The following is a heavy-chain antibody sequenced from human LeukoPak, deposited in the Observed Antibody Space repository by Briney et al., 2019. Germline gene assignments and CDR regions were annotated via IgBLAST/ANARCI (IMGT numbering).Heavy chain of an antibody. D-gene: IGHD3-10*01. J-gene: IGHJ4*02. CDR3: ARGGPYGSGSFVDY. V-gene: IGHV3-48*04. CDR2: ISSSSSTI. Sequence: GGSLRLSCAASGFTFSSYSMNWVRQAPGKGLEWVSYISSSSSTIYYADSVKGRFTISRDNAKNSLYLQMNSLRAEDTAVYYCARGGPYGSGSFVDYWGQGTLVTVSS. CDR1: GFTFSSYS.